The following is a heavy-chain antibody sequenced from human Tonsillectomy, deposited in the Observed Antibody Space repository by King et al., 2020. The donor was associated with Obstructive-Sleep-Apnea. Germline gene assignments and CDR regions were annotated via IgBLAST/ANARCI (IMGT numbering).Heavy chain of an antibody. CDR3: ARDLRAVPPYHYAVDV. CDR2: IYYSGST. J-gene: IGHJ6*02. Sequence: VQLQELGPGLLKPSQTLSLTCTVSGGSISSGGYYWSWIRQHPGKALEWIGFIYYSGSTYYNPSLKGRVTISADTSRNQFSLNLSSVTAAVTAVYYCARDLRAVPPYHYAVDVWGQGTTVTVSS. D-gene: IGHD1-1*01. CDR1: GGSISSGGYY. V-gene: IGHV4-31*03.